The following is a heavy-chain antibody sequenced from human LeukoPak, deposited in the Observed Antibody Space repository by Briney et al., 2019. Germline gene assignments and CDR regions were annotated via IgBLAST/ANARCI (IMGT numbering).Heavy chain of an antibody. CDR1: GGSVSGYY. V-gene: IGHV4-34*01. CDR3: VRGANYQGSEVEY. J-gene: IGHJ4*02. Sequence: PSETLSFTCAVYGGSVSGYYWSWLRQPPGKGLEWSWKINNSGSTNYNQSLKSRVTITVDTSKNPFSMKLSSVTAAATAVYYCVRGANYQGSEVEYWGQGTLVTVSS. D-gene: IGHD3-10*01. CDR2: INNSGST.